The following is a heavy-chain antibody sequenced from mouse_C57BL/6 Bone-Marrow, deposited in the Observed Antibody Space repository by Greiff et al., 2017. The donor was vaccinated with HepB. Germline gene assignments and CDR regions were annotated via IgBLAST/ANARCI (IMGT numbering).Heavy chain of an antibody. Sequence: VQLQQSGAELVRPGASVKLSCKASGYTFTDYYINWVKQRPGQGLEWIARIYPGSGNTYYNEKFKGKATLTAEKSSSTAYMQLSSLTSEDSAVYFCARHYDYDGAWFAYWGQGTLVTVSA. CDR3: ARHYDYDGAWFAY. CDR2: IYPGSGNT. V-gene: IGHV1-76*01. J-gene: IGHJ3*01. D-gene: IGHD2-4*01. CDR1: GYTFTDYY.